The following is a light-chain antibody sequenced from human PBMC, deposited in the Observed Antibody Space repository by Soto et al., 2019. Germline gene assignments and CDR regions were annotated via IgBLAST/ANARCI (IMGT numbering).Light chain of an antibody. Sequence: QSALTQPASVSGSPGQSITISCTGTSSDVGSYNLVSWYQHQPGKAPKLMIYEGSKRPSGVSNRFSGSKSGNTASLTISGLQAEDEADYYCCSYAASSTYVFGTGTKLTVL. CDR1: SSDVGSYNL. CDR3: CSYAASSTYV. CDR2: EGS. V-gene: IGLV2-23*01. J-gene: IGLJ1*01.